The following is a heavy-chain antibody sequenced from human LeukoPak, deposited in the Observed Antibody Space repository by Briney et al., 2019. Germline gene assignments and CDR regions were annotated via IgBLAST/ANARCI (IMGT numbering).Heavy chain of an antibody. CDR3: ARGGGGGDCHL. Sequence: SETLSLTCTVSGGSVSSGSYYWSWIRQPPGKGLEWIGYIYYSGSTNYNPSLKSRVTISVDTSKNQFSLKLSSVTAADTAVYYCARGGGGGDCHLWGQGTLVTVSS. D-gene: IGHD2-21*02. CDR2: IYYSGST. V-gene: IGHV4-61*01. CDR1: GGSVSSGSYY. J-gene: IGHJ4*02.